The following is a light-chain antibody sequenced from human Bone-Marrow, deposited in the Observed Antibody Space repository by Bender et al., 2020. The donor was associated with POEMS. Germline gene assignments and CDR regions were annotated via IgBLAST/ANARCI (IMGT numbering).Light chain of an antibody. CDR3: CSYGRSSTYV. J-gene: IGLJ1*01. Sequence: QSALTQPPSASGSPGQSVTVSCTGTSSDIGAYDFVSWYQQHPGKAPKLLISEVTKRPSGVPDRFSASKSGNSASLTVSGLQADDEADYYCCSYGRSSTYVFGTGTKVTVL. CDR1: SSDIGAYDF. V-gene: IGLV2-8*01. CDR2: EVT.